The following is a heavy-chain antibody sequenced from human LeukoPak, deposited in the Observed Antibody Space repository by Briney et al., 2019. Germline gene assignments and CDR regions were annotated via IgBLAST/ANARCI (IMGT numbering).Heavy chain of an antibody. V-gene: IGHV1-46*01. CDR3: ARGGLDGYYFDY. J-gene: IGHJ4*02. CDR1: GYTFISFY. D-gene: IGHD6-19*01. Sequence: ASVKVSCKASGYTFISFYMHSVRQAPGQGLEWMGIINPSGGNTNYAQKFQGRVTMTRDTSTSTVYMELSSLRSEDTAVYYCARGGLDGYYFDYWGQGTLVTVSS. CDR2: INPSGGNT.